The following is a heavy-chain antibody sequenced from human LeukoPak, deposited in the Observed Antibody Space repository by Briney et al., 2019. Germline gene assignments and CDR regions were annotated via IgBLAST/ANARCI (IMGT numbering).Heavy chain of an antibody. Sequence: GGSLRLSCEASGFIFIHFWMSWVRQAPGKGLEWVASIRHDGSERYYVDSVKGRFNISRDNAKNSLYLQVNSLRVEDTAIYYCARQNLYYDFWSGYSRDYYYMDVWGKGTTVTVSS. CDR2: IRHDGSER. D-gene: IGHD3-3*01. V-gene: IGHV3-7*01. CDR3: ARQNLYYDFWSGYSRDYYYMDV. CDR1: GFIFIHFW. J-gene: IGHJ6*03.